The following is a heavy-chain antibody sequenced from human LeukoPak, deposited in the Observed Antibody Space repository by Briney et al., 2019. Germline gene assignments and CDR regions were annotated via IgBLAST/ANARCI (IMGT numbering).Heavy chain of an antibody. D-gene: IGHD3-16*01. CDR2: INPNSGGT. Sequence: ASVKVSCKASGYTITGYYIHWVRQAPGQGLEWMGRINPNSGGTNYAQKFQGRVTMTRDTSISTAYMELSRLRSDDTAVYYCARSKGGAANYGMDVWGQGTTVTVSS. CDR3: ARSKGGAANYGMDV. CDR1: GYTITGYY. V-gene: IGHV1-2*06. J-gene: IGHJ6*02.